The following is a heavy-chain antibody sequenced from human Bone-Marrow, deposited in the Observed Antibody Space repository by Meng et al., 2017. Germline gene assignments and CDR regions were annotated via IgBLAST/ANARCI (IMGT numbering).Heavy chain of an antibody. J-gene: IGHJ2*01. CDR1: GGSFSDYY. CDR3: ASLYGDSSVWYLDL. Sequence: QVQLQQWGAGRLKPSETLSLPCVVSGGSFSDYYWSWIRQPPGKGLEWIGEINHSGSTNYNPSLESRATISVDMSQNNLSLRLNSVTAADTAVYYCASLYGDSSVWYLDLWGRGTLVTVSS. D-gene: IGHD4-17*01. CDR2: INHSGST. V-gene: IGHV4-34*01.